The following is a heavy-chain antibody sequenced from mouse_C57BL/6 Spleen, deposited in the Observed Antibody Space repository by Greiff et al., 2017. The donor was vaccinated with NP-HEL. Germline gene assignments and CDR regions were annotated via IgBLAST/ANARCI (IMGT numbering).Heavy chain of an antibody. CDR2: IWGDGST. J-gene: IGHJ1*03. CDR1: GFSLTSYG. V-gene: IGHV2-3*01. Sequence: VKVVESGPGLVAPSQSLSITCTVSGFSLTSYGVSWVRQPPGKGLEWLGVIWGDGSTNYHSALISRLSISQDNSKSQVYLKLNSLQTDDTATYYCTKLGNYYGSWYFEVWGTGTTVTVSS. D-gene: IGHD1-1*01. CDR3: TKLGNYYGSWYFEV.